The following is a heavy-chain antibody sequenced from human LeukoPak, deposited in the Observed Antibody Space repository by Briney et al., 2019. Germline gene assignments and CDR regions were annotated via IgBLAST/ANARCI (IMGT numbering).Heavy chain of an antibody. CDR1: GGSISSGGYY. J-gene: IGHJ4*02. CDR2: IYYSGST. Sequence: SETLSLTCTVSGGSISSGGYYWSWIRQHPGKGLEWIGYIYYSGSTYYNPSLKSRVTISVDTSKNQFSLKLSSVTAADTAGYYCAGVRYFDWLLAYWGQGTLVTVSS. V-gene: IGHV4-31*03. CDR3: AGVRYFDWLLAY. D-gene: IGHD3-9*01.